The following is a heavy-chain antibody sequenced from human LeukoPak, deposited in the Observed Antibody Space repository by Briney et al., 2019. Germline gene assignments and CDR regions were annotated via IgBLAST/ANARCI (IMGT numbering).Heavy chain of an antibody. CDR3: ARGDRTQLSPRFDY. CDR2: TYYRSKWYN. D-gene: IGHD2/OR15-2a*01. V-gene: IGHV6-1*01. J-gene: IGHJ4*02. CDR1: GDSVSSNSAA. Sequence: SQTLSLTCAISGDSVSSNSAAWNWIRQSPSRGLEWLGRTYYRSKWYNDYAVSVKSRITINPDTSKNQSSLQLNSVTPEDTAVYYCARGDRTQLSPRFDYWGQGTLVTVSS.